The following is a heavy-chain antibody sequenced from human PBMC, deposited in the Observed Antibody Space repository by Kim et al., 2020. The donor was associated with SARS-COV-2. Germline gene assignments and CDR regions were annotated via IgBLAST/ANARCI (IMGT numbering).Heavy chain of an antibody. CDR2: IYYSGST. Sequence: SETLSLTCTFSGGSISSGGFYWRWLRQHPGKGLEWIGYIYYSGSTYYNPSLKSRVTISVDTSKNQFSLKLSSVTAADTAVYYCARGQGFITMIVVVVGAFDFWGQGTRVTVSS. J-gene: IGHJ4*02. V-gene: IGHV4-31*03. CDR3: ARGQGFITMIVVVVGAFDF. D-gene: IGHD3-22*01. CDR1: GGSISSGGFY.